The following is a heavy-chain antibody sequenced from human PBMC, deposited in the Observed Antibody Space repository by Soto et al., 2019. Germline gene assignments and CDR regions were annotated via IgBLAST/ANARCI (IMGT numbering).Heavy chain of an antibody. V-gene: IGHV4-39*01. CDR2: IYYSGST. Sequence: QLQLQESGPGLVKPSETLSLTCTVSGGSISSSSYYWGWIRQPPGKGLEWIGSIYYSGSTYYNPSLKSRVTISVDTSKNQFSLKLSSVTAADTAVYYRARLDYGDLFDYWGQGTLVTVSS. CDR1: GGSISSSSYY. CDR3: ARLDYGDLFDY. J-gene: IGHJ4*02. D-gene: IGHD4-17*01.